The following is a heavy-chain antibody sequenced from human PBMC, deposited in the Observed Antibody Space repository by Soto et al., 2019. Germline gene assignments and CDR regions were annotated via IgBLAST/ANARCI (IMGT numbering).Heavy chain of an antibody. CDR2: ISSTTNYI. Sequence: GGSLRLSCAASGFTFTRYSMNWVRQAPGKGLEWVSSISSTTNYIYYGDSMKGRFTISRDNAKNSLYLEMNGLRAEDTAVYYCARESEDLTSNFDYWGQGTLVTVSS. CDR3: ARESEDLTSNFDY. V-gene: IGHV3-21*06. J-gene: IGHJ4*02. CDR1: GFTFTRYS.